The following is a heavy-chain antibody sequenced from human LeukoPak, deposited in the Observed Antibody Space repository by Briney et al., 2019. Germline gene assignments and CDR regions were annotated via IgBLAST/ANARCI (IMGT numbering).Heavy chain of an antibody. V-gene: IGHV1-18*01. Sequence: ASVKVSCKASGYTFTSYGISWVRQAPGQGLEWMGWISAYNGNTNYAQKLQGRVTMTTDTSTSTAYMKLRSLRSDDTAVYYCARGYSGSFYDWFDPWGQGTLVTVSS. CDR3: ARGYSGSFYDWFDP. CDR2: ISAYNGNT. D-gene: IGHD1-26*01. CDR1: GYTFTSYG. J-gene: IGHJ5*02.